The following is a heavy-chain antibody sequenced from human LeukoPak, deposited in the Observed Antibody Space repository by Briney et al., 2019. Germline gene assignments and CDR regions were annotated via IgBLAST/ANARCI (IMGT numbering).Heavy chain of an antibody. CDR1: GLTFSSYS. CDR2: ISSSSSYI. V-gene: IGHV3-21*01. CDR3: ARDSHYPTSGYPGSFAY. J-gene: IGHJ4*02. D-gene: IGHD2-2*01. Sequence: PGGSLRLSCAAPGLTFSSYSMSWVRQAPGKGLEWVSSISSSSSYIYYADSVKGRFTISRDNAENSLYLQMNSLRSQNTAVCCCARDSHYPTSGYPGSFAYWGPGTLVTVSS.